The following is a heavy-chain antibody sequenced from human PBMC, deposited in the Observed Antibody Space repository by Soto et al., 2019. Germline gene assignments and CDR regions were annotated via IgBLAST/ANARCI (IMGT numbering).Heavy chain of an antibody. CDR3: AKTYNWNDETYYFDY. V-gene: IGHV3-30*18. D-gene: IGHD1-20*01. J-gene: IGHJ4*02. Sequence: GGSLRLSCAASGFTFSSYGMHWVRQAPGKGLEWVAVISYDGSNKYYADSVKGRFTISRDNSKNTLYLQMNSLRAEDTAVYYCAKTYNWNDETYYFDYWGQGTLVTVSS. CDR2: ISYDGSNK. CDR1: GFTFSSYG.